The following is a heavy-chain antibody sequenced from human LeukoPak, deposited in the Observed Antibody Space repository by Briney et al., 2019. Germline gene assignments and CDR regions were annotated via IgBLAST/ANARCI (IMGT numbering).Heavy chain of an antibody. Sequence: GGSLRLSCAASGFTVSSNYMSWVRQAPGKGLEWVSVIYSGGNTYYADSVKGRFTISRDNSKNTLYLQMNSLRDEDTAVYYCASRSYRLLLSGADADFWGQGTLVTVSS. V-gene: IGHV3-66*01. CDR1: GFTVSSNY. J-gene: IGHJ4*02. D-gene: IGHD2-2*01. CDR3: ASRSYRLLLSGADADF. CDR2: IYSGGNT.